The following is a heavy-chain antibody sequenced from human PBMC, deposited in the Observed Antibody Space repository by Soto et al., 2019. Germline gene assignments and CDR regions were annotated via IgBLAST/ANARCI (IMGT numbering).Heavy chain of an antibody. Sequence: PSETLSLTCTVSGGSISSSSYYWGWIRQPPGKGLEWIGSIYYSGSTYYNPSLKSRVTISVDTSKNQFSLKLSSVTAADTAVYYCARGITIFGVVIIRDAFDIWGQGTMVTVSS. V-gene: IGHV4-39*01. CDR1: GGSISSSSYY. D-gene: IGHD3-3*01. CDR2: IYYSGST. J-gene: IGHJ3*02. CDR3: ARGITIFGVVIIRDAFDI.